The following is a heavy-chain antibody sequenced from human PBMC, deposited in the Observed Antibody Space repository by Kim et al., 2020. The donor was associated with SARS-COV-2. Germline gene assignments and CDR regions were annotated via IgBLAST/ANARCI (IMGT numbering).Heavy chain of an antibody. CDR3: ARDIGGYYGSGSGY. D-gene: IGHD3-10*01. Sequence: YADSVKGRFTISRDNSKNTLYLQMNSLRAEDTAVYYCARDIGGYYGSGSGYWGQGTLVTVSS. V-gene: IGHV3-30*01. J-gene: IGHJ4*02.